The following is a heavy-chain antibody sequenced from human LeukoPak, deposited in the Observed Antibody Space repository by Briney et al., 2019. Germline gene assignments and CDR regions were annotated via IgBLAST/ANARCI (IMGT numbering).Heavy chain of an antibody. V-gene: IGHV3-21*04. J-gene: IGHJ6*02. CDR2: ISSSSSYI. D-gene: IGHD3-3*01. CDR3: ARDGGGSLEWLPPMDV. CDR1: GFTFSSYS. Sequence: GGSLRLSCAASGFTFSSYSMNWVRQAPGKGLEWVSSISSSSSYIYYADSVKGRFTISRDNAKNTLYLQMNRLRVEDTAVYYCARDGGGSLEWLPPMDVWGRGTTVTVSS.